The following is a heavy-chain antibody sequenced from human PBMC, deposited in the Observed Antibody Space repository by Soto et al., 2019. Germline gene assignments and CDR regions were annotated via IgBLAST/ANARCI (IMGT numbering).Heavy chain of an antibody. J-gene: IGHJ4*02. CDR2: IHSSGST. Sequence: QVQLQESGPGLVKPSQTLSLTCDVSGDSITSGAHYWSWIRQHPGKGLEWLGYIHSSGSTYYTPSLKNRLSISIDTSKNQFSLHLESVTAADTAVYFCASSRMAGWTCDYWGQGTPVTVSS. V-gene: IGHV4-31*11. CDR3: ASSRMAGWTCDY. D-gene: IGHD6-19*01. CDR1: GDSITSGAHY.